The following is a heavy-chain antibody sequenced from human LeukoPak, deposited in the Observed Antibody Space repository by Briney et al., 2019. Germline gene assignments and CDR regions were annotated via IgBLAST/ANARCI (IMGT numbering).Heavy chain of an antibody. CDR1: GYSFTNYW. Sequence: GESLKIPCKASGYSFTNYWIGWVRQMPGKGLGGMGIIYPGDSDTRYSPSFQGQVTISADKSISTAYLQWSSLKASDTAMYYCARQDYDISPSGYWGQGTLVTVSS. J-gene: IGHJ4*02. CDR3: ARQDYDISPSGY. D-gene: IGHD4-17*01. V-gene: IGHV5-51*01. CDR2: IYPGDSDT.